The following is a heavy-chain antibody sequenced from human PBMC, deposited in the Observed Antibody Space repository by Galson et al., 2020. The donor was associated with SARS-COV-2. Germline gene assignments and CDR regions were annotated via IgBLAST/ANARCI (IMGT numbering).Heavy chain of an antibody. Sequence: SETLPLTCAVSGGSIGSGDYSWSWIRQPPGKGLEWIGYIYHTGNTYYNPSLKSRVTISIDRSKNQFSLNLNSMTAADTAVYYCARGFFPFRSGSYYRYFDFWGQGTLVTVSS. CDR1: GGSIGSGDYS. CDR2: IYHTGNT. CDR3: ARGFFPFRSGSYYRYFDF. V-gene: IGHV4-30-2*01. J-gene: IGHJ4*02. D-gene: IGHD3-10*01.